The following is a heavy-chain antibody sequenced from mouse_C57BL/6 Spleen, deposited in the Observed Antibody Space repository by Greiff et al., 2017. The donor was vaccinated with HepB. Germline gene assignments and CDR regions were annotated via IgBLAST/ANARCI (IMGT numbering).Heavy chain of an antibody. Sequence: EVQGVESGPGLAKPSQTLSLTCSVTGYSITSDYWNWIRKFPGNKLEYMGYISYSGSTYYNPSHKSRISITRDTSKNQYYLQLNSGTTENTATYYCARNGSSYLRYWYFDVWGTGTTVTVSS. CDR2: ISYSGST. CDR3: ARNGSSYLRYWYFDV. CDR1: GYSITSDY. V-gene: IGHV3-8*01. D-gene: IGHD1-1*01. J-gene: IGHJ1*03.